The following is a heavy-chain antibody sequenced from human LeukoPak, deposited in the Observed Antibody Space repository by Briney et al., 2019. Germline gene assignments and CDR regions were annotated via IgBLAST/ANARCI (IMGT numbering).Heavy chain of an antibody. D-gene: IGHD7-27*01. V-gene: IGHV3-23*01. CDR1: GFTFSSFA. CDR2: ISDNGGRI. Sequence: GGSLRLSCVASGFTFSSFAMTWVRQAPGKGLEWVSSISDNGGRIYHADSVKGRFTVSRDNSKNTLFLHMNSLRAEDTAVYYCAARNGGPYYFDYWGQGTLVTVSS. CDR3: AARNGGPYYFDY. J-gene: IGHJ4*02.